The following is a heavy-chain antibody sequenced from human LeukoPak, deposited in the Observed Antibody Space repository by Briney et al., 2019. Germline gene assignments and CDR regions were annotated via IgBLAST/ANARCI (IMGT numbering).Heavy chain of an antibody. Sequence: GGSLRLSCAASGFTFSSYGMHWVRQAPGKGLEWVAVIWYGGSNKYYADSVKGRFTISRDNSKNTLYLQMNSLRAEDTAVYYCAKDHCSSTSCYTWGGYYYYMDVWGKGTTVTVSS. CDR3: AKDHCSSTSCYTWGGYYYYMDV. V-gene: IGHV3-30*02. J-gene: IGHJ6*03. CDR1: GFTFSSYG. CDR2: IWYGGSNK. D-gene: IGHD2-2*02.